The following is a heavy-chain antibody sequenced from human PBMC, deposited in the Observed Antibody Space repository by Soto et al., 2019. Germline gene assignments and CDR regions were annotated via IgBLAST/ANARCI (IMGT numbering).Heavy chain of an antibody. V-gene: IGHV4-31*03. CDR3: ARDRVAVASYYYYGMDV. CDR2: IYYSGST. D-gene: IGHD6-19*01. CDR1: GGSISSGGYY. J-gene: IGHJ6*02. Sequence: SETLSLTCTVSGGSISSGGYYWSWIRQHPGKGLEWIGYIYYSGSTYYNPSLKSRVTISVDTPKNQFSLKLSSVTAADTAVYYCARDRVAVASYYYYGMDVWGQGTTVTVSS.